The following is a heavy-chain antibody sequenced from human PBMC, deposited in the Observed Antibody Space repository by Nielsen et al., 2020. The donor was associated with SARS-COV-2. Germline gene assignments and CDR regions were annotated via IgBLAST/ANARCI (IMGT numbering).Heavy chain of an antibody. J-gene: IGHJ3*02. CDR3: ARYVAEYYDSRGMPLGAFDI. D-gene: IGHD3-22*01. CDR1: GFTFSGYN. V-gene: IGHV3-21*06. Sequence: GESLKISCAASGFTFSGYNMNWVRQAPGKGLEWVASISSGGSYIFHADSLKGRFTISRDNAKNSLYLQMNTLRAEDTAVYYCARYVAEYYDSRGMPLGAFDIWGQGTMVTVSS. CDR2: ISSGGSYI.